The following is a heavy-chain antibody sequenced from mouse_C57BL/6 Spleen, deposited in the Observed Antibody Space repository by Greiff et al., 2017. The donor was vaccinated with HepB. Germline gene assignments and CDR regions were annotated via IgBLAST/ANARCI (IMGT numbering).Heavy chain of an antibody. J-gene: IGHJ1*03. CDR1: GYSITSGYY. V-gene: IGHV3-6*01. CDR2: ISYDGSN. Sequence: EVKLMESGPGLVKPSQSLSLTCSVTGYSITSGYYWNWIRQFPGNKLEWMGYISYDGSNNYNPSLKNRISITRDTSKNQFFLKLNSVTTEDTATYYCARDPRYYYGSSYFDVWGTGTTVTVSS. D-gene: IGHD1-1*01. CDR3: ARDPRYYYGSSYFDV.